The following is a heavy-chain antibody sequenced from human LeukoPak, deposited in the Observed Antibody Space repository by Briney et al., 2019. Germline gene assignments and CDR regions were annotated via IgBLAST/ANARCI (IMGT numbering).Heavy chain of an antibody. V-gene: IGHV4-31*03. J-gene: IGHJ5*01. D-gene: IGHD3-22*01. CDR3: ARTPYYYDSSGYYCDS. Sequence: SETLSLTCSVSGDSISSGGFYWNWIRQHPGKGLEWIGYIYYTGSTYYNPSLKSRVPISVDTSKNQFSLKLTSVTAADTAVYYCARTPYYYDSSGYYCDSWGQGTLVTVSS. CDR1: GDSISSGGFY. CDR2: IYYTGST.